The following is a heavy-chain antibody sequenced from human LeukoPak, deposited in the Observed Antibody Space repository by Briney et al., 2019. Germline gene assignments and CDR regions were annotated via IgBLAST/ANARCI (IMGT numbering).Heavy chain of an antibody. J-gene: IGHJ4*02. Sequence: ASVKVSCKASGYPFSRYGISWVRQAPGQGLDWMGWISGNNGLTEYPQSLQGRVSMTTDTSTSTAYMELRRLRPDDTAVYYCARLQLWSDVRFDSWGQGTLLIVSS. CDR2: ISGNNGLT. D-gene: IGHD3-10*01. CDR1: GYPFSRYG. CDR3: ARLQLWSDVRFDS. V-gene: IGHV1-18*01.